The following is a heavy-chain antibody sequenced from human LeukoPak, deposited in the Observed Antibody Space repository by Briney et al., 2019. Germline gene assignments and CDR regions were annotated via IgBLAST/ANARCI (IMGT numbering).Heavy chain of an antibody. CDR3: AKPRILYYCSSTSCHEGGFDC. D-gene: IGHD2-2*01. Sequence: GGSLRLSCAASGFTFSSYAMSWVRQAPGKGLEWGSAISGSGVSTYYADSVKGRFTISRDNSKNTLYLQMNSRRAEDTAVYYCAKPRILYYCSSTSCHEGGFDCWGQGTLVTVSS. J-gene: IGHJ4*02. CDR1: GFTFSSYA. V-gene: IGHV3-23*01. CDR2: ISGSGVST.